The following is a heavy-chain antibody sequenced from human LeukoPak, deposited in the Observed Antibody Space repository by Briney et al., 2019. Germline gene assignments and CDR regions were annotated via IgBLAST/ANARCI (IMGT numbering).Heavy chain of an antibody. D-gene: IGHD5-18*01. V-gene: IGHV3-30*02. Sequence: GGSLRLSCAASGFTFSSYGMHWVRQAPGKGLEWVAFIRYDGSNKYYADSVKGRFTISRDNSKNTLHLQMNSLRAEDTAVYYCAKRGDTAMVRNWYFDLWGRGTLVTVSS. J-gene: IGHJ2*01. CDR2: IRYDGSNK. CDR1: GFTFSSYG. CDR3: AKRGDTAMVRNWYFDL.